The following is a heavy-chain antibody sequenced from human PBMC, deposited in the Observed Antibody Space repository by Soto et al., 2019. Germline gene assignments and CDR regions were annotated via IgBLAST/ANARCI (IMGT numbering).Heavy chain of an antibody. CDR2: ISAFNGHI. Sequence: QVQLVQSGAEVKKPGASVKVSCKASGYTFTNYVIGWVRQAPGQGLEWMGWISAFNGHIKYTQKFQGRLTMTTDTSTSTVYMELSSLRSDDTAIYYCARDSSGYGLLDYWGQGTLVTVSS. V-gene: IGHV1-18*01. D-gene: IGHD3-22*01. CDR3: ARDSSGYGLLDY. CDR1: GYTFTNYV. J-gene: IGHJ4*02.